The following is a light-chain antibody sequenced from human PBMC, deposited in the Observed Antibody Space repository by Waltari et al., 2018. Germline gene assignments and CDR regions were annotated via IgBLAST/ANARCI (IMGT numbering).Light chain of an antibody. CDR3: QTGGHGTWV. Sequence: QLVLTQSPSASASLGASVKPTCTLSSGHSSNIIAWHQQQPEKGPRSLMKVNSDGSHSKGDEIPDRFSGSSSGAERYLTISSLQSEDEADYYCQTGGHGTWVFGGGTKLTVL. J-gene: IGLJ3*02. V-gene: IGLV4-69*01. CDR1: SGHSSNI. CDR2: VNSDGSH.